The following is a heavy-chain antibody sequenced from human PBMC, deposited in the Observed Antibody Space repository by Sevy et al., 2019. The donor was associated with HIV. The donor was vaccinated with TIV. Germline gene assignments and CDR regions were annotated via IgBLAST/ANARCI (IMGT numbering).Heavy chain of an antibody. CDR1: GFTFDDYA. V-gene: IGHV3-9*01. D-gene: IGHD2-2*03. CDR3: AKDVNVDIRWGMDV. J-gene: IGHJ6*02. Sequence: GGCLRLSCAASGFTFDDYAMHWVRQAPGKGLEWVSGISWNSGSIGYADSVKGRFTISRDNAKNSRYLQMNSLRAEDTALYYCAKDVNVDIRWGMDVWGQGTTVTVSS. CDR2: ISWNSGSI.